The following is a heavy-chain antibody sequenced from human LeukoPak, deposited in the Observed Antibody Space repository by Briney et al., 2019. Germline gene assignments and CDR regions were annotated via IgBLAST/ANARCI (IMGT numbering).Heavy chain of an antibody. Sequence: SETLSLTCTVSGGSISSSSYYWGWIRQPPGKGLEWIGSIYYSGSTYHNPSLRSRVTISVDTSKNQFSLKLSSVTAADTAVYYCAREGGYSSGPFDYWGQGTLVTVSS. J-gene: IGHJ4*02. CDR2: IYYSGST. V-gene: IGHV4-39*07. CDR1: GGSISSSSYY. CDR3: AREGGYSSGPFDY. D-gene: IGHD6-19*01.